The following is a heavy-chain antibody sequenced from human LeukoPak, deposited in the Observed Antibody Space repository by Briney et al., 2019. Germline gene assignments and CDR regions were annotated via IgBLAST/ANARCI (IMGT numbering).Heavy chain of an antibody. J-gene: IGHJ3*02. V-gene: IGHV4-39*01. Sequence: PSETLSLTCPVAGGSISSSSYYWGWIRQPPGKGLEWIGSIYYSGSTHYNPSPKRRVPISVDTSKNQLSRKRSSVTAADTAVYYCARQHVRYAFDIWGQGTMVTVSS. CDR3: ARQHVRYAFDI. CDR1: GGSISSSSYY. CDR2: IYYSGST. D-gene: IGHD3-16*01.